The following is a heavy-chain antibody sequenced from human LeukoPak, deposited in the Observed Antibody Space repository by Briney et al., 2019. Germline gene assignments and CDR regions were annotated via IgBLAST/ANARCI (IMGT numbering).Heavy chain of an antibody. D-gene: IGHD1-14*01. J-gene: IGHJ6*03. CDR2: IYYSGST. CDR1: VGSISIYY. V-gene: IGHV4-59*01. CDR3: ARGYTTDYYYVDV. Sequence: SETLSLTCTYSVGSISIYYWSWIRPPPGKGLEWMGYIYYSGSTNYNPSLESRVTISVDTSNNQFSLKLSSVTAADTAVYSWARGYTTDYYYVDVWGKGTTVTVSS.